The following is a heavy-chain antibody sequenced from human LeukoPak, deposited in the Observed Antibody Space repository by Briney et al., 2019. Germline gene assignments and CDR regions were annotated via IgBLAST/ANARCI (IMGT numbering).Heavy chain of an antibody. J-gene: IGHJ4*02. D-gene: IGHD4-17*01. CDR1: GGIFDSYV. CDR2: IMPTVAVT. V-gene: IGHV1-69*04. Sequence: SVKVSCKASGGIFDSYVITWVRQVPGQGFEWMGRIMPTVAVTNYAQKLQGRVTITVDKSTFTAYMELSGLSSEDTAVYYCASGKGYGDPTYWGQGTLVTVSS. CDR3: ASGKGYGDPTY.